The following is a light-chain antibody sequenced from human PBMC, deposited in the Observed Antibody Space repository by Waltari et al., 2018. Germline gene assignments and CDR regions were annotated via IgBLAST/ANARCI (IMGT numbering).Light chain of an antibody. CDR3: QQTYSTPWYT. J-gene: IGKJ2*01. V-gene: IGKV1-39*01. CDR1: QRISSY. CDR2: PAF. Sequence: DIQMTQSPSSLSASVGDRVTITCRASQRISSYLNWYQQKPGKAPKLLFYPAFSLQSGVPSRFSGGGSGTDFTLTISSLQPEDFATYYCQQTYSTPWYTFGQGTKLEIK.